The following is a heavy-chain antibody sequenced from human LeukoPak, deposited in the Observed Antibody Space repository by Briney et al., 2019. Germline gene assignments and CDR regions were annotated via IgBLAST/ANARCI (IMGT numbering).Heavy chain of an antibody. J-gene: IGHJ4*02. Sequence: GASVKVSCKASGYTFTSYDINWVRQAPGQGLEWMGGIIPIFGTANYAQKFQGRVTITADESTSTAYMELSSLRSEDTAVYYCARVRSSVGAVSYYFDYWGQGTLVTVSS. CDR1: GYTFTSYD. CDR2: IIPIFGTA. V-gene: IGHV1-69*13. CDR3: ARVRSSVGAVSYYFDY. D-gene: IGHD1-26*01.